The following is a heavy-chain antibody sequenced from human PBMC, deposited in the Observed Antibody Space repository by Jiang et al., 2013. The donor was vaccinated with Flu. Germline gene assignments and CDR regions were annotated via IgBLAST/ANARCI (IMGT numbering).Heavy chain of an antibody. CDR2: INPSGGST. CDR1: GYTFTSYY. D-gene: IGHD2-2*01. V-gene: IGHV1-46*01. J-gene: IGHJ4*02. Sequence: CKASGYTFTSYYMHWVRQAPGQGLEWMGIINPSGGSTSYAQKFQGRVTMTRDTSTSTVYMELSSLRSEDTAVYYCANLGYCSSTSCSGGDIWGQGTLVTVSS. CDR3: ANLGYCSSTSCSGGDI.